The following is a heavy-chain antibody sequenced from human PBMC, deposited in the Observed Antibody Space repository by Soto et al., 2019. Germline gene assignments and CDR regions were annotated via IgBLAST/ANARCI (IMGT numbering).Heavy chain of an antibody. Sequence: PGWSLRLSCASSVFSFIISPMHWVRQAPGKGPEWVALISYGGTNKFYADSVKGRFTISRDNSKSTLYLQVDSLRPEDAAVYYCARDPKTSGGQHWAFNYFDSWGQGTLVTVSS. J-gene: IGHJ4*02. V-gene: IGHV3-30-3*01. CDR1: VFSFIISP. CDR2: ISYGGTNK. CDR3: ARDPKTSGGQHWAFNYFDS. D-gene: IGHD7-27*01.